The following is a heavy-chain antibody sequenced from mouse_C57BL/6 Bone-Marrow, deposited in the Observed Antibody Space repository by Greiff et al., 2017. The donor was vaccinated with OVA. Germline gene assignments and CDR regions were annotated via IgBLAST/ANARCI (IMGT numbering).Heavy chain of an antibody. Sequence: VKLVESGPGLVQPSQSLSITCTVSGFSLTSYGVHWVRQSPGKGLEWLGVIWSGGSTDYNAAFISRLSISKDNSKSQVFFKMNSLQADDTAIYYCARNYPYYYGSSYAYFDDWGQGTTLTVSS. V-gene: IGHV2-2*01. J-gene: IGHJ2*01. CDR1: GFSLTSYG. CDR3: ARNYPYYYGSSYAYFDD. D-gene: IGHD1-1*01. CDR2: IWSGGST.